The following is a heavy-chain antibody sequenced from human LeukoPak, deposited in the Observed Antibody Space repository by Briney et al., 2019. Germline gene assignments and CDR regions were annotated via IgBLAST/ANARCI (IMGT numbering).Heavy chain of an antibody. J-gene: IGHJ5*02. CDR2: IYPDDSDT. CDR3: ARLKGGYPDWFDP. Sequence: GESLKISCKGFGYSFTNSWIGWVRQMPGKGLEWMGIIYPDDSDTRYSPSFQGQVTISADKSFSTAYLQWSSLKASDTAMYYCARLKGGYPDWFDPWGQGTLVTVSS. CDR1: GYSFTNSW. V-gene: IGHV5-51*01. D-gene: IGHD1-1*01.